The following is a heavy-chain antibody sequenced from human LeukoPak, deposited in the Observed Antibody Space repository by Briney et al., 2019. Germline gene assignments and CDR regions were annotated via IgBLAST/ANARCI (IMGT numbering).Heavy chain of an antibody. Sequence: ASVKVSCKASENTFSKYYFHWVRQAPGQGLEWMGLITPSGRGTTYAKRFRGRVTMTRDTSTRTVYMELSSLRCEDTAVYFCVREGLNYCSTKSCPFDSWGQGTLVTVSS. D-gene: IGHD2-2*01. CDR3: VREGLNYCSTKSCPFDS. J-gene: IGHJ4*02. CDR1: ENTFSKYY. V-gene: IGHV1-46*01. CDR2: ITPSGRGT.